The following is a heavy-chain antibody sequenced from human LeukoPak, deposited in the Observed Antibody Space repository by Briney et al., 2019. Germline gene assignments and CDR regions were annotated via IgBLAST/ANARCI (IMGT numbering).Heavy chain of an antibody. V-gene: IGHV7-4-1*02. CDR3: ARECTSCDDY. CDR2: INTNTGNP. J-gene: IGHJ4*02. CDR1: GYTFTSYA. Sequence: KISCKGSGYTFTSYAMNWVRQAPGQGLEWIGWINTNTGNPTYAQGFTGRFVFSLDTSVSTAYLQISSLKAEDTAVYYCARECTSCDDYWGQGTLVTVSS. D-gene: IGHD2-2*01.